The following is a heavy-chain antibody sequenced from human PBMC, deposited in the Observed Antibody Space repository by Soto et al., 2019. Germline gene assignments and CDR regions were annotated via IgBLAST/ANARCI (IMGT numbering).Heavy chain of an antibody. D-gene: IGHD2-8*01. CDR3: ARHRMRPTNSAMDV. CDR1: GDSFLDYW. J-gene: IGHJ6*02. Sequence: GESMKISCKGSGDSFLDYWISWVRQMPGKGLEWMGRIDPSDSYRTYSPSFQGHVTISVDKSITTAYLQWSSLKASDTAIYYFARHRMRPTNSAMDVWGQGTTVTVSS. V-gene: IGHV5-10-1*01. CDR2: IDPSDSYR.